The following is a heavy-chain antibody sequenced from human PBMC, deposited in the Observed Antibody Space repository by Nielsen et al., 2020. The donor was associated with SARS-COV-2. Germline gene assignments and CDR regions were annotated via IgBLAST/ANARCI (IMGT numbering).Heavy chain of an antibody. J-gene: IGHJ4*02. V-gene: IGHV3-49*04. CDR2: IRGKDYGGTA. Sequence: GESLKISCAASGFTFSNAWMSWVRQAPGKGLEWVGFIRGKDYGGTAEYAASVEGRFTISRDDSKSIVYLQMDSLKTEDTALYYCTRLADWGQGTLVTVSS. CDR1: GFTFSNAW. CDR3: TRLAD.